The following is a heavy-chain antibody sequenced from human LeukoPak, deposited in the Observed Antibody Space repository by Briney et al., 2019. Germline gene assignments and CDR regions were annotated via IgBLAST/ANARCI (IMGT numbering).Heavy chain of an antibody. CDR3: AKFAQRYCSGGSCHPFDY. V-gene: IGHV3-48*03. J-gene: IGHJ4*02. D-gene: IGHD2-15*01. CDR2: ISSSGSTT. Sequence: AGGSLRLSCAASGFTFSSYEMNWVRQAPGKGLEWVSYISSSGSTTYYADSVKGRFTISRDNSKNTLHLQMNSLRAEDTAAYYCAKFAQRYCSGGSCHPFDYWGQGTLVTVSS. CDR1: GFTFSSYE.